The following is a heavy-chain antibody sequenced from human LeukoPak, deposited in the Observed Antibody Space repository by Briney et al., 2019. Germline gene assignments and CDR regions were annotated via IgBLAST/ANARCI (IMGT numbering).Heavy chain of an antibody. J-gene: IGHJ4*02. Sequence: GGSLRLSCAASGFTFSSYGMSWVRQAPGKGLEWVSAISGSGSSTYYAASVKGRFTISRDNAKNSLYLQMNSLRAEDTAVYYCARGAPPAAMCFDYWGQGTLVTVSS. CDR1: GFTFSSYG. V-gene: IGHV3-21*01. CDR2: ISGSGSST. D-gene: IGHD2-2*01. CDR3: ARGAPPAAMCFDY.